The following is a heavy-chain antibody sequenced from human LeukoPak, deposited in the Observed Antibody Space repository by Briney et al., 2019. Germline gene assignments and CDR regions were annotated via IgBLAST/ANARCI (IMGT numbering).Heavy chain of an antibody. V-gene: IGHV6-1*01. Sequence: SQTLSLTCAIFGDSVSSNSGAWNWIRQSPSRGLEWLGRTYYRSKWYNDYAVSVKSRITINPDTSKNQFSLQLNSVTPEDTAVYYCARAHYVVVVPAPGGMDVWGQGTTVTVSS. CDR3: ARAHYVVVVPAPGGMDV. D-gene: IGHD2-15*01. CDR2: TYYRSKWYN. CDR1: GDSVSSNSGA. J-gene: IGHJ6*02.